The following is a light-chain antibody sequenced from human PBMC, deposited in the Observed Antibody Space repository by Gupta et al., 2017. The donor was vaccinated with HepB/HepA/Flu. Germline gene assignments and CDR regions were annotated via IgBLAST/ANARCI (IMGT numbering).Light chain of an antibody. CDR2: DAS. Sequence: EIVMTQSPATLSVSPGERATLSCRASQSVSSNLAWYQQKPGQAPRLVIYDASARATGIPVRFSGSGSGTDFTLTISSLQSEDFAVYYCKHDNNWPLTFGGGTKVEIK. V-gene: IGKV3-15*01. CDR3: KHDNNWPLT. CDR1: QSVSSN. J-gene: IGKJ4*01.